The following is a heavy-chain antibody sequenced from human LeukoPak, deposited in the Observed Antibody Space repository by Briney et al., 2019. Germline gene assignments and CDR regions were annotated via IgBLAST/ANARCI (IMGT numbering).Heavy chain of an antibody. CDR1: GYTFTGYY. J-gene: IGHJ4*02. CDR2: INPNSGGT. Sequence: ASVKVSCKASGYTFTGYYIHWVRQAPGQGLEWMGWINPNSGGTNYAQKFQGRVTMTRDTSIRTAYIELSRLRSDDTAMYYCARYYIEGRCFDYWGQGTLVTVPS. D-gene: IGHD3-10*01. CDR3: ARYYIEGRCFDY. V-gene: IGHV1-2*02.